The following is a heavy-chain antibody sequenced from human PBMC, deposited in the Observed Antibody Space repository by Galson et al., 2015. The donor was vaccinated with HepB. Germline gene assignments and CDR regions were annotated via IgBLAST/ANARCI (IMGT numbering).Heavy chain of an antibody. CDR1: GYTFTRYY. V-gene: IGHV1-46*03. CDR3: AREGGDLSGTVPFFAS. D-gene: IGHD1-26*01. J-gene: IGHJ4*02. Sequence: SVKVSCKASGYTFTRYYMYWVRQAPGQGLEWMGVIVTSGGSTSYAQKFQGRVTMTRDTSTSTVYMELSSLRSEDTAVYYCAREGGDLSGTVPFFASWGQGTLVTVSS. CDR2: IVTSGGST.